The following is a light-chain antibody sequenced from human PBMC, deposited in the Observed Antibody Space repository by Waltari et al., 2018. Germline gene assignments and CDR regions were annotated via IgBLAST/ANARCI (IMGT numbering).Light chain of an antibody. CDR1: ELHKRK. J-gene: IGLJ3*02. CDR2: EDN. CDR3: WSTDSSGYYGV. Sequence: SSELTPAPSVPVSPGQTARITCPGDELHKRKVFWYQQKSGQAPVLVIYEDNKRPSGIPERFSGYTSDTLATLTISGAQVDDESDFYCWSTDSSGYYGVFGGGTKLTVL. V-gene: IGLV3-10*01.